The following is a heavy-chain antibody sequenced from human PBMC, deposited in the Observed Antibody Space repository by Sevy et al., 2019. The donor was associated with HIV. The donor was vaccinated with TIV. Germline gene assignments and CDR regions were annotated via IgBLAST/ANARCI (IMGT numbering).Heavy chain of an antibody. V-gene: IGHV3-30*18. J-gene: IGHJ4*02. CDR1: GFTFSSYG. CDR2: IPYDGSST. D-gene: IGHD3-3*01. Sequence: GGSLRLSCAASGFTFSSYGMHWVRQAPGKGLEWVAVIPYDGSSTYYADSVKGRFTISRDNSKNTLYLQMNSLRAEDTAVYYCAKEFYDFWSGYYYFDYWGQGTLVTVSS. CDR3: AKEFYDFWSGYYYFDY.